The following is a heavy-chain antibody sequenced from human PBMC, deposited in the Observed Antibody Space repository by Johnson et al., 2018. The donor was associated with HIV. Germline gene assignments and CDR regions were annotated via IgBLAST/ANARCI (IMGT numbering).Heavy chain of an antibody. Sequence: EVQLVESGGGLVQPGGSLRLSCVDSGFPFSSFWMHWVRQTPGKGLAWVANINQDGSEKYYVDSARGRFNISRDGAKNTLYLPMNSLRAQDTAVYYCAREGIYCTGGRCYGAAFDIWGQGTKVTVSS. D-gene: IGHD2-15*01. J-gene: IGHJ3*02. CDR2: INQDGSEK. CDR3: AREGIYCTGGRCYGAAFDI. CDR1: GFPFSSFW. V-gene: IGHV3-7*01.